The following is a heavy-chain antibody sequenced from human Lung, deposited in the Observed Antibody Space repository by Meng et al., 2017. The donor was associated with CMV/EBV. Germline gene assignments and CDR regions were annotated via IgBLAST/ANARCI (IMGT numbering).Heavy chain of an antibody. D-gene: IGHD2-15*01. Sequence: ASVKVSCKASGYTFTRYVINWVRQAAGQGLEWMGWMNTNSGNTGYAQNFQGRVTMTRNTATGTAYMELTSLKSEDTAVYYCAREEILVEASAVGRAKYYYSGMDAWGQGTXVTVSS. J-gene: IGHJ6*02. CDR3: AREEILVEASAVGRAKYYYSGMDA. CDR1: GYTFTRYV. CDR2: MNTNSGNT. V-gene: IGHV1-8*01.